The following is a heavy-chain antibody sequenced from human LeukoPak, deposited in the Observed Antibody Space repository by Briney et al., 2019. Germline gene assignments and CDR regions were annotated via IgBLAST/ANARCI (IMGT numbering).Heavy chain of an antibody. CDR1: GGTFSGYT. Sequence: SVKVSCKASGGTFSGYTISWVRQAPGQGLEWMGRIIPILGIANYAQKFQGRVTITADKSTSTAYMELSSLRSEDTAVYYCAREGGYCSSTSCYTGYFDYWGQGTLVTVSS. V-gene: IGHV1-69*04. D-gene: IGHD2-2*02. CDR2: IIPILGIA. CDR3: AREGGYCSSTSCYTGYFDY. J-gene: IGHJ4*02.